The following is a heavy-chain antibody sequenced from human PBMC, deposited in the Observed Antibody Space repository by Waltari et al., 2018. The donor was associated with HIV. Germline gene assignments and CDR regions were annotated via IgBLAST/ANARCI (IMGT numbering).Heavy chain of an antibody. D-gene: IGHD6-19*01. CDR2: ISYYGDNK. Sequence: AASGFTFSSYGMHWVRQAPGKGLEWVTVISYYGDNKYYADSVKGRFTISRDNSKNTLYLQMNSLRPEDTAVYYCARGASGWSPGYWGQGTLVTVSS. CDR1: GFTFSSYG. V-gene: IGHV3-30*03. J-gene: IGHJ4*02. CDR3: ARGASGWSPGY.